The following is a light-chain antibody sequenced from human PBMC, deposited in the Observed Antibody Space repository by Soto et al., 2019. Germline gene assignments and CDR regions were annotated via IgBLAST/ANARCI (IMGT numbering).Light chain of an antibody. Sequence: EIVLTQSPGTLSLSPGERATLSCRASQSVSSSYLAWYQQKPGQAPRLLIYGASSRATGIPDRFSGSGSGRQFTLTISSLQSEDFAVYYCQQYNNWPQTFGQGTKVDIK. J-gene: IGKJ1*01. V-gene: IGKV3-20*01. CDR1: QSVSSSY. CDR3: QQYNNWPQT. CDR2: GAS.